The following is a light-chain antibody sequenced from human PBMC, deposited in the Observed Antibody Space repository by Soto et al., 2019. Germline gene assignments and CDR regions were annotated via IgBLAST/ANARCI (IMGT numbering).Light chain of an antibody. J-gene: IGKJ4*01. CDR2: HAS. CDR3: QQYNEWPIT. V-gene: IGKV3-15*01. Sequence: EIVMTQSPATLSVSPGERAILSCRASQSVSNNLAWYQQKPGQAPSLLIYHASTRASGIPARFSGSGSGTEFTLTISSLQSEDVAVYYCQQYNEWPITFGGGTKVEIK. CDR1: QSVSNN.